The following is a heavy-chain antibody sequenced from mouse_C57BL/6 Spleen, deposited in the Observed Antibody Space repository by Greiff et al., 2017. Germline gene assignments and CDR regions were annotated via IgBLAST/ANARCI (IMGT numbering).Heavy chain of an antibody. CDR3: ARLATTVVGNWYFDV. V-gene: IGHV1-80*01. Sequence: QVQLQQSGAELVKPGASVKISCKASGYAFSSYWMNWVKQRPGKGLEWIGQIYPGDGDTNYNGKFKGKATLTADKSSSTAYMQLSSLTSEDSAVYFCARLATTVVGNWYFDVWGTGTTVTVSS. CDR2: IYPGDGDT. CDR1: GYAFSSYW. J-gene: IGHJ1*03. D-gene: IGHD1-1*01.